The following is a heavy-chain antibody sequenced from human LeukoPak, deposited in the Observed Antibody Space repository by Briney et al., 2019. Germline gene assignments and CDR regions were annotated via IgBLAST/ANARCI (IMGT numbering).Heavy chain of an antibody. J-gene: IGHJ3*02. V-gene: IGHV3-21*01. CDR1: GFTFSSYG. CDR3: ARARVGAPDAFDI. CDR2: ISSSSSYI. D-gene: IGHD1-26*01. Sequence: GGSLRLSCAASGFTFSSYGMHWVRQAPGKGLEWVSSISSSSSYIYYADSVKGRFTISRDNAKNSLYLQMNSLRAEDTAVYYCARARVGAPDAFDIWGQGTMVTVSS.